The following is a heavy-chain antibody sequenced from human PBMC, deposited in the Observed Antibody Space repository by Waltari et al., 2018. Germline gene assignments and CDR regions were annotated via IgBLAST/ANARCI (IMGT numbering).Heavy chain of an antibody. CDR1: GFTFSSYA. V-gene: IGHV3-30-3*01. Sequence: QVQLVESGGGVVQPGRSLRLSCAASGFTFSSYAMPWVRQAPGKGLGGVAVISYDGSNKYYADSVKGRFTISRDNSKNTLYLQMNSLRAEDTAVYYCASPPSSDGDVDYWGQGTLVTVSS. CDR3: ASPPSSDGDVDY. J-gene: IGHJ4*02. CDR2: ISYDGSNK. D-gene: IGHD4-17*01.